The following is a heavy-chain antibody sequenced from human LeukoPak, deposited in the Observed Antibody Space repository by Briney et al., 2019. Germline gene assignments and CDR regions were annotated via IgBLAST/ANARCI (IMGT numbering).Heavy chain of an antibody. V-gene: IGHV4-61*02. Sequence: ASETLSLTCAVSGGSITNLDYYWTWIRQPAGKRLEWIGRIYTSGGTNYNPSLKSRVTMSVDRSKSEISLHLASLTAADTALYYCAGRGSSSGTFDIWGPGTFVTVSS. CDR1: GGSITNLDYY. J-gene: IGHJ3*02. CDR2: IYTSGGT. CDR3: AGRGSSSGTFDI. D-gene: IGHD3-10*01.